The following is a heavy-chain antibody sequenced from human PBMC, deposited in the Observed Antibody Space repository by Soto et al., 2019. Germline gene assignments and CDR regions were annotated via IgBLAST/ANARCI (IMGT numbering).Heavy chain of an antibody. CDR3: ARYTGGTMGDY. Sequence: QLQLQESGPGLVKPSETLSLTCTVSGGSISSSNHYWGWIRQPPGKGLEWIGSIDYSENTYYNPSLKSRVTISVDTSKNQFSLRLASVTAADTAVYYCARYTGGTMGDYWGQGTLVTVSS. CDR1: GGSISSSNHY. CDR2: IDYSENT. V-gene: IGHV4-39*01. D-gene: IGHD3-10*01. J-gene: IGHJ4*02.